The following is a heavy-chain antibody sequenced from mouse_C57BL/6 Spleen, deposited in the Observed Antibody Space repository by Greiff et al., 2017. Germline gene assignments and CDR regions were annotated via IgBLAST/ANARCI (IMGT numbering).Heavy chain of an antibody. Sequence: EVMLVESGGDLVKPGGSLKLSCAASGFTFSSYGMSWVRQTPDKRLEWVATISSGGSYTYYPDSVKGRFTMSRDNTKNTLYLQMSSLKSEDTAMYYSARQAGSSYFDYWGQGTTLTVSS. CDR1: GFTFSSYG. CDR2: ISSGGSYT. CDR3: ARQAGSSYFDY. D-gene: IGHD1-1*01. V-gene: IGHV5-6*01. J-gene: IGHJ2*01.